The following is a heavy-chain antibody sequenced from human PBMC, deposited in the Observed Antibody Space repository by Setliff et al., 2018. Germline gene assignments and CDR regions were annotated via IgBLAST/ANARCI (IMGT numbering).Heavy chain of an antibody. D-gene: IGHD1-1*01. CDR3: ARLKVGNNWPDY. CDR1: GASVSSNDYF. V-gene: IGHV4-39*01. Sequence: PSETLSLTCSVSGASVSSNDYFWAWIRQPPRERLHWIGTLYPSGFTYYNPSLRDRVTVSADSSKDELSQSLQSVTAADSAVYYCARLKVGNNWPDYWGQGTLVTVSS. J-gene: IGHJ4*02. CDR2: LYPSGFT.